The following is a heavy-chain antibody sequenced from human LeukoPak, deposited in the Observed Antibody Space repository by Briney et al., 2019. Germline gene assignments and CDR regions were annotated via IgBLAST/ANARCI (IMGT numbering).Heavy chain of an antibody. CDR3: ARLHDSYYYYYIDV. Sequence: SETLSLTCAVSGYSISNGYYWVWIRQPPGKGLEWIGSLYHSDTVYYNTALESRVSMSVDTSKNQFTLKLSFVTAADTAVYYCARLHDSYYYYYIDVWGSGTTVTVSS. CDR2: LYHSDTV. V-gene: IGHV4-38-2*01. J-gene: IGHJ6*03. CDR1: GYSISNGYY. D-gene: IGHD4-11*01.